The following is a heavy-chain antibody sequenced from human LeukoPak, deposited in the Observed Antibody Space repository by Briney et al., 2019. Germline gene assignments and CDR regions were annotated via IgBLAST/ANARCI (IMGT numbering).Heavy chain of an antibody. D-gene: IGHD3-22*01. CDR3: ARPYYDSSGYYGY. Sequence: GASVKVSCKASGGTFSSYAISWVRQAPGQGLEWMGRIIPILGIANYAQKFQGRVTITADKSTSTAYMELSSLRSEDTAVYYCARPYYDSSGYYGYWGQGTLVTVSS. CDR1: GGTFSSYA. J-gene: IGHJ4*02. CDR2: IIPILGIA. V-gene: IGHV1-69*04.